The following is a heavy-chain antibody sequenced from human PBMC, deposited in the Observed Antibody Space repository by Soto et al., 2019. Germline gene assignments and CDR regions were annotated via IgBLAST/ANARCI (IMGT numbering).Heavy chain of an antibody. J-gene: IGHJ4*02. V-gene: IGHV3-23*01. CDR3: AKEGVLTGYFDY. CDR2: ISGSGGST. D-gene: IGHD3-9*01. Sequence: HHGGSLRISCAASGFTLSSYAMSWVRQAPGKGLEWVSAISGSGGSTYYADSVKGRFTISRDNSKNTLYLQMNSLRAEDTAVYYCAKEGVLTGYFDYWGQGTLVTVSS. CDR1: GFTLSSYA.